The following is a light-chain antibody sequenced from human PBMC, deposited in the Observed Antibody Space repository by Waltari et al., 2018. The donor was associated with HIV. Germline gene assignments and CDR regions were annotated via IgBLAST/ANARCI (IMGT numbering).Light chain of an antibody. CDR3: AAWDDSLSGPV. CDR1: SSNIGSNY. V-gene: IGLV1-47*01. CDR2: RNN. J-gene: IGLJ3*02. Sequence: RVTISCSGSSSNIGSNYVYWYQQLPRTAPKLLIYRNNQRPSGVPDRFSGSKSGTSASLAISGLRSEDEADYYCAAWDDSLSGPVFGGGTKLTVL.